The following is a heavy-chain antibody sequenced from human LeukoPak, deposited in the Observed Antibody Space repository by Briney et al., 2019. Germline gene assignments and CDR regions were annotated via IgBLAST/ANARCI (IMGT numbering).Heavy chain of an antibody. Sequence: SETLCLTCTVSGGSISSSSYYWGWIRQPPGKGLEWIGRIYCSGSTYYNPSLKSRVTISVDTSKNQFSLKLSSVTAADTAVYYCARLVRGSSWYHYYYYYYMDVWGKGTTVTISS. D-gene: IGHD6-13*01. J-gene: IGHJ6*03. CDR3: ARLVRGSSWYHYYYYYYMDV. V-gene: IGHV4-39*01. CDR1: GGSISSSSYY. CDR2: IYCSGST.